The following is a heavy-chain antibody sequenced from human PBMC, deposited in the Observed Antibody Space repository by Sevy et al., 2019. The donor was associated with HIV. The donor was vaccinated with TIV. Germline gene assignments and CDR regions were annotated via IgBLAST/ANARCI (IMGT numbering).Heavy chain of an antibody. J-gene: IGHJ3*02. D-gene: IGHD5-12*01. V-gene: IGHV1-8*01. CDR2: MNPNSGNT. Sequence: ASVKVSCKASGYTFSSYDMNWVRQAPGQGLEWMGWMNPNSGNTGYIQKFQGRVTMTRDTSISTAYMELSSLRSDDTAVYYCARVPPYGGNDSGLYDAAFDMWGQGTMVTVSS. CDR1: GYTFSSYD. CDR3: ARVPPYGGNDSGLYDAAFDM.